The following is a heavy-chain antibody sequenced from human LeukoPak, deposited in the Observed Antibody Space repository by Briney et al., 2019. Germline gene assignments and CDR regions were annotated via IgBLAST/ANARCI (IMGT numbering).Heavy chain of an antibody. CDR2: SDPEDGET. CDR1: GYTLTELS. Sequence: ASVKVSCKVSGYTLTELSMHWVRQAPGKGLEWMGGSDPEDGETIYAQKFQGRVTMTEDTSTDTAYMELSSLRSEDTAVYYCATAPRGLLWFGELLGFDPWGQGTLVTVSS. D-gene: IGHD3-10*01. J-gene: IGHJ5*02. CDR3: ATAPRGLLWFGELLGFDP. V-gene: IGHV1-24*01.